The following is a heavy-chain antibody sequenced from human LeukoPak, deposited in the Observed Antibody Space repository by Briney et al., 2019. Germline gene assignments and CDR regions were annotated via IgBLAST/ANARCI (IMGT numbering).Heavy chain of an antibody. D-gene: IGHD3-10*01. J-gene: IGHJ6*03. CDR3: ARASYANYYGSGSYYNQFLYYYMDV. CDR2: IIPIFGTA. V-gene: IGHV1-69*01. CDR1: GGPFSNYA. Sequence: ASVKVSCKASGGPFSNYAISWVRQAPGQGLEWMGGIIPIFGTANYAQKFQGRVTITADESTSTAYMELSSLRSEDTAVYYCARASYANYYGSGSYYNQFLYYYMDVWGKGTTVIVSS.